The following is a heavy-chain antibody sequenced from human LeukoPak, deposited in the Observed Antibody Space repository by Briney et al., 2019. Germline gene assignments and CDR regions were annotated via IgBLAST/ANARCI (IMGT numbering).Heavy chain of an antibody. V-gene: IGHV1-2*02. D-gene: IGHD1-1*01. CDR3: ARGPATGDFDY. J-gene: IGHJ4*02. CDR2: LNPNNGGT. CDR1: GYTFTGFY. Sequence: ASVTVSCKASGYTFTGFYIHWMRQAPGQAPGQGFEWMGWLNPNNGGTSYAQKFQGRVTMTRDTSISTAYMEVSRLGSDDTAVYYCARGPATGDFDYWGQGTLVTISS.